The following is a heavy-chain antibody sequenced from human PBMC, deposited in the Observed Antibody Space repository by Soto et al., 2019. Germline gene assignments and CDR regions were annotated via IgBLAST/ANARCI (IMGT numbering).Heavy chain of an antibody. D-gene: IGHD3-10*01. V-gene: IGHV4-34*01. CDR1: GGSFSGYY. CDR2: INHSGST. Sequence: QVQLQQWGAGLLKPSETLSLTCAVYGGSFSGYYWSWIRQPPGKGLEWIGEINHSGSTNYNPSLKSRVTISVDTAKNLCSLKLSSVTAADTAVYYWAREGYGSGSQLYYYYGMDVWGQGTTVTVSS. CDR3: AREGYGSGSQLYYYYGMDV. J-gene: IGHJ6*02.